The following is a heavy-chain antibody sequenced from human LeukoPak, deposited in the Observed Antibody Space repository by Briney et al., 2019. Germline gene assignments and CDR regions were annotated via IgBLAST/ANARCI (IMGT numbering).Heavy chain of an antibody. D-gene: IGHD3-3*01. J-gene: IGHJ3*01. CDR2: FATNDGRT. V-gene: IGHV1-2*02. Sequence: ASVRVSCTTSGYTFTAAFLHWVRQAPGHGLEWIGWFATNDGRTKYAERFQGRVSMTRDTYTPTAYMELSSLTSDDTAVYYCARDGVFGTDFDAFDLWGQGTPVTVS. CDR1: GYTFTAAF. CDR3: ARDGVFGTDFDAFDL.